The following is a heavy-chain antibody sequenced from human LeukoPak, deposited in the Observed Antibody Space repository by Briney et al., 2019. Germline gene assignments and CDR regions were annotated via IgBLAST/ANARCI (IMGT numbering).Heavy chain of an antibody. Sequence: SETLSLTCTVSGGSISSYYWSWIRQPPGKGLEWIGYIYYSGSTNYNPSLKSRVTISVDTSKNQFSLKLSSVTAADTAVYYCAGVTRDAFDIWGQGTMVTVSS. CDR2: IYYSGST. V-gene: IGHV4-59*01. J-gene: IGHJ3*02. D-gene: IGHD2-2*01. CDR1: GGSISSYY. CDR3: AGVTRDAFDI.